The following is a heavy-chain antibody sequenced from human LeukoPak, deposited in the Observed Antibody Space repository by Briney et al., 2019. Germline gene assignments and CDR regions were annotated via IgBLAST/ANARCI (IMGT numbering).Heavy chain of an antibody. Sequence: ASVKVSCKASGYTFTGYYMHWVRQAPGQGLEWMGWINPNSGGTNYAQKCQGRVTMTRDTSISTAYMELSRLRSDDTAVYYCVRAKQRDFWSGSYFDYWGQGTLVTVSS. CDR3: VRAKQRDFWSGSYFDY. D-gene: IGHD3-3*01. V-gene: IGHV1-2*02. J-gene: IGHJ4*02. CDR2: INPNSGGT. CDR1: GYTFTGYY.